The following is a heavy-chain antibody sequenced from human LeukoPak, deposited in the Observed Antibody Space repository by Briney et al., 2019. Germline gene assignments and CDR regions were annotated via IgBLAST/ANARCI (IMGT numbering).Heavy chain of an antibody. V-gene: IGHV3-20*04. Sequence: GGSLRLSGVASGFTFDDYGMGWVRQVPGKGLEWVSGTNWNGGSTGYADSVKGRFTISRDNAKNSLYLQMNSLRAEDTAVYYCARPRGARRLQSAFDIWGQGTKVTVSS. D-gene: IGHD5-24*01. CDR3: ARPRGARRLQSAFDI. J-gene: IGHJ3*02. CDR2: TNWNGGST. CDR1: GFTFDDYG.